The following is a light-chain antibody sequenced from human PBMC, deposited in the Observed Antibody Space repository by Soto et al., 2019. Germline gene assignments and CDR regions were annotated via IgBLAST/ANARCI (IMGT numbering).Light chain of an antibody. V-gene: IGLV2-14*01. CDR1: NSDIGTYNY. CDR2: EAS. CDR3: SAYTTRKTVV. J-gene: IGLJ3*02. Sequence: QSALTQPASVSGSPGQSITFSCTGTNSDIGTYNYVSWYQYHPGKVPKLLIYEASSRPSGISNRFSGSKSGNTASLTISGLQVEDEADYFCSAYTTRKTVVFGGGTKLTVL.